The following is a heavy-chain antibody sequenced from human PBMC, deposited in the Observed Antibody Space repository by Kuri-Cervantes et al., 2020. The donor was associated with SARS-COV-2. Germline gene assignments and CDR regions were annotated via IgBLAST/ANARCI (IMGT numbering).Heavy chain of an antibody. CDR3: ARGRGGTPHSPGGF. D-gene: IGHD1-1*01. CDR1: GYTFSGYC. J-gene: IGHJ4*02. CDR2: INPNDGGT. Sequence: ASVKVSCKASGYTFSGYCIHWVRQAPGQGLEWMGWINPNDGGTKYAQKFQDWVTMTRDTSVTTVYLDLSRLKSDDTAVYYCARGRGGTPHSPGGFWGQGTLVTVSS. V-gene: IGHV1-2*04.